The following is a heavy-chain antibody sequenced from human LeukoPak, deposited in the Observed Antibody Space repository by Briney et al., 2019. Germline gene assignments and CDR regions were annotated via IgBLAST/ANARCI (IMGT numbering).Heavy chain of an antibody. CDR1: GGSISSYY. CDR3: ARTYYYDSSGYCYFDY. V-gene: IGHV4-59*01. Sequence: SETLSLTCTVSGGSISSYYWSWIRQPPGKGLEWIGYIYYSGSTNYNPSLKSRATISVDTSKNQFSLKLSSVTAADTAVYYCARTYYYDSSGYCYFDYWGQGTLVTVSS. D-gene: IGHD3-22*01. CDR2: IYYSGST. J-gene: IGHJ4*02.